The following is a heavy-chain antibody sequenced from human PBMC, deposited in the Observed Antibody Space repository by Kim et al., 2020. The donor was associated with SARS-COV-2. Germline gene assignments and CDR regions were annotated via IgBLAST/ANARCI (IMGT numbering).Heavy chain of an antibody. J-gene: IGHJ3*02. CDR3: ARGQRGMVRGVKDDAFDI. V-gene: IGHV4-39*07. D-gene: IGHD3-10*01. CDR1: GGSISSSSYY. CDR2: IYYSGST. Sequence: SETLSLTCTVSGGSISSSSYYWGWIRQPPGKGLEWIGSIYYSGSTYYNPSLKSRVTISVDTSKNQFSLKLSSVTAADTAVYYCARGQRGMVRGVKDDAFDIWGQGTMVTVSS.